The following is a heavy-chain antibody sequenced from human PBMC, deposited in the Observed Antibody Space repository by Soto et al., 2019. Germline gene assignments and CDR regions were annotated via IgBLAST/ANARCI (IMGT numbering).Heavy chain of an antibody. V-gene: IGHV1-2*02. CDR3: AREGRYGTDGSYYYYGMDV. J-gene: IGHJ6*02. Sequence: GASVKVSCKASGYTFTGYYMPWVRPAPGQGLEWMGCINPNSGGTNYAQKFQGRVTMTRDTSISTAYMELSRLRSDDTPVYYCAREGRYGTDGSYYYYGMDVWGQGTTVTVSS. CDR1: GYTFTGYY. CDR2: INPNSGGT. D-gene: IGHD3-9*01.